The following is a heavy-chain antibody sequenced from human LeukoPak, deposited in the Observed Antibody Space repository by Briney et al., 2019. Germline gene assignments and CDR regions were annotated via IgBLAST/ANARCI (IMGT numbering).Heavy chain of an antibody. V-gene: IGHV4-34*01. D-gene: IGHD2-21*02. CDR1: GGSFSGYY. CDR2: INHSGST. J-gene: IGHJ3*02. Sequence: PSETLSLTCAVYGGSFSGYYWSWIRQPPGKGLEWIGEINHSGSTNYNPSLKSRVTISVDTSKNQFSLKLSSVPAADTAVYYCARGDLLYCGGDCPGAFDIWGQGTMVTVSS. CDR3: ARGDLLYCGGDCPGAFDI.